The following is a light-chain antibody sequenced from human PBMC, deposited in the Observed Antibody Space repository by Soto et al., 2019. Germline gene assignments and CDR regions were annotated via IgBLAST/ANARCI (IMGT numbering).Light chain of an antibody. Sequence: QAVVAQPPSASGTPGQTVTISCSGGSSNIKTNGVSWYQQVPGAAPKLLIYSNSQRPSGAPDRFSGSKSGTSASLAISWLQSEDEATYHWSTWDDSLNGRIFGGGTTLTVL. CDR2: SNS. CDR1: SSNIKTNG. CDR3: STWDDSLNGRI. V-gene: IGLV1-44*01. J-gene: IGLJ2*01.